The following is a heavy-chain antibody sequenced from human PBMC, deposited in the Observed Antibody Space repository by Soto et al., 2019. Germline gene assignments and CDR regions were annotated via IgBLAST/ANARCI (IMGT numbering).Heavy chain of an antibody. V-gene: IGHV4-31*02. D-gene: IGHD6-13*01. J-gene: IGHJ4*01. Sequence: WTWIRQHPGKGLEWIGYIYYSGSTYYSPSLKSRVSISVATSKNQFSLKLRSVTAADTAVYYCARGYSSNWYYFDYWGHGTLVTVS. CDR2: IYYSGST. CDR3: ARGYSSNWYYFDY.